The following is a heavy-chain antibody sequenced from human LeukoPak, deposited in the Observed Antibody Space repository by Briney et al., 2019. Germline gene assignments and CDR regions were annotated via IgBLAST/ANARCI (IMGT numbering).Heavy chain of an antibody. Sequence: GGSLRLSCAASGFTFSSYSMNWVRQAPGKELEWVSSISSSSSYIYYADSVKGRFTISRDNAKNSLYLQMNSLRAEDTAVYYCARDGTVVTPSYYYYYMDVWGKGTTVTVSS. D-gene: IGHD4-23*01. CDR3: ARDGTVVTPSYYYYYMDV. J-gene: IGHJ6*03. V-gene: IGHV3-21*01. CDR2: ISSSSSYI. CDR1: GFTFSSYS.